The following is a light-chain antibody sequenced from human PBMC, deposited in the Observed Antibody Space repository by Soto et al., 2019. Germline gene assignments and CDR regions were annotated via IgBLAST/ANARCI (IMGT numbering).Light chain of an antibody. Sequence: DLPMTQSPSTLSASVGDRVTITCRASQSISSWLAWYQQKPGKAPKLLIYDASSLESGVPSRFSGSGSGTEFTLTISSLQPDDFATYYCQQYNSYRAWTFGQGTKVEIK. CDR1: QSISSW. CDR2: DAS. V-gene: IGKV1-5*01. J-gene: IGKJ1*01. CDR3: QQYNSYRAWT.